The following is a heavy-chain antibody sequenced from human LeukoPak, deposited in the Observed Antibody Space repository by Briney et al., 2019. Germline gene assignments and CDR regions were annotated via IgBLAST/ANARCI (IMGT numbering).Heavy chain of an antibody. V-gene: IGHV3-30*18. CDR3: AKDQLEYCSGGTCYSFDY. CDR2: ISYDGSNK. J-gene: IGHJ4*02. Sequence: GGSLRLSCSASGFTFSTYGMHWVRQAPGKGLEWVAVISYDGSNKYYADSVKGRFTISRDNSKNTLYPQMNSLRAEDTAVYYCAKDQLEYCSGGTCYSFDYWGQGTLVTVSS. CDR1: GFTFSTYG. D-gene: IGHD2-15*01.